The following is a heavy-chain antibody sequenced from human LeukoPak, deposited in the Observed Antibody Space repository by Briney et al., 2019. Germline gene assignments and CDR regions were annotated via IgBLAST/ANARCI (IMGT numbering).Heavy chain of an antibody. J-gene: IGHJ4*02. Sequence: GGSLRLSCAASGFTFSSYGMHWVRQAPGKGLEWVAVISYDGSNKYYADSVKGRFTISRDNSKNTLYLQMNSLRAEDTAVYYCAKSGSSSWFLDYWGQRTLVTVSS. CDR2: ISYDGSNK. V-gene: IGHV3-30*18. CDR1: GFTFSSYG. D-gene: IGHD6-13*01. CDR3: AKSGSSSWFLDY.